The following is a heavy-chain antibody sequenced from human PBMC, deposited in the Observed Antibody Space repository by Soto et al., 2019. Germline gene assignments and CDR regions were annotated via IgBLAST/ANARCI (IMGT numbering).Heavy chain of an antibody. Sequence: PGGSLRLSCAASGFTFSSYAMNWVRQAPGKGLEWVSGISGSGGSTYFADSVKGRFTISRDNSKNTLFLQMNSLRAEDTAVYYCAKDPIGYYNYGMDVWGQGTTVTVSS. CDR1: GFTFSSYA. CDR3: AKDPIGYYNYGMDV. J-gene: IGHJ6*02. CDR2: ISGSGGST. V-gene: IGHV3-23*01.